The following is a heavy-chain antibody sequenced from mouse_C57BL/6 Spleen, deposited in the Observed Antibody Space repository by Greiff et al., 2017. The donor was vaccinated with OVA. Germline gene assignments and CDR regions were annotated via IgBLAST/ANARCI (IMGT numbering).Heavy chain of an antibody. V-gene: IGHV14-2*01. D-gene: IGHD2-5*01. J-gene: IGHJ3*01. Sequence: EVKLMESGAELVKPGASVKLSCTASGFNIKDYYMHWVKQRPEQGLEWIGRIDPEDGETKYAPKFQGKATITADTSSNTAYLQLSSLTSEDTAVYYCAREAYSNYEPFAFWGQRTLVTVSA. CDR1: GFNIKDYY. CDR2: IDPEDGET. CDR3: AREAYSNYEPFAF.